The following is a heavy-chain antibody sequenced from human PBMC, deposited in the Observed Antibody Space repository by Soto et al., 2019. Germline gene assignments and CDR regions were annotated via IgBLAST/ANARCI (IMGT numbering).Heavy chain of an antibody. D-gene: IGHD1-26*01. J-gene: IGHJ4*02. Sequence: LSLTCTVSGGSISSGDYYWSWIRQPPGKGLEWIGYIYYSGSTYYNPSLKSRVTISVDTSKNQFSLKLSSVTAADTAVYYCARALVGATYDYFDYWGQGTLVTVSS. CDR2: IYYSGST. CDR3: ARALVGATYDYFDY. V-gene: IGHV4-30-4*01. CDR1: GGSISSGDYY.